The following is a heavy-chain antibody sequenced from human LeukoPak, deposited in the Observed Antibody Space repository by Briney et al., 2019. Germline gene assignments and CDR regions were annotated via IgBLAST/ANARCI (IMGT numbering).Heavy chain of an antibody. Sequence: PSETLSLTCTGSGGSISTYYWNWIRQPPGKGLEWIGYIYYSGATNYNPSLKSRVTISVDTSKNQFSLKLSSVTAADTAVYYCARHSAPHDYGDYRLDYWGQGTLVTVSS. V-gene: IGHV4-59*08. J-gene: IGHJ4*02. D-gene: IGHD4-17*01. CDR1: GGSISTYY. CDR2: IYYSGAT. CDR3: ARHSAPHDYGDYRLDY.